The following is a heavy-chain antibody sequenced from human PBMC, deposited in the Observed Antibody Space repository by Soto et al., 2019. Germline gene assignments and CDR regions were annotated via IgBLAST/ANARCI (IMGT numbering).Heavy chain of an antibody. Sequence: SETLSLTCTVSGGSISGDYWSWIRQPPGKGLEWIGYVYYSGTTNYSPSLKSRVTISVDTSKNQFSLQLSSVTAADTAVYYCARGGASSKWLAPWGQGTLVTVSS. CDR1: GGSISGDY. CDR2: VYYSGTT. J-gene: IGHJ5*02. D-gene: IGHD3-10*01. CDR3: ARGGASSKWLAP. V-gene: IGHV4-59*01.